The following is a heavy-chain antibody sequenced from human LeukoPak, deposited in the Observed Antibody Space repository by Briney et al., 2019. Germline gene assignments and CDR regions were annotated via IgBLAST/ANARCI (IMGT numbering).Heavy chain of an antibody. J-gene: IGHJ4*02. Sequence: GGSLRLSCAVSGFTVSSNYMSWVRQAPGKGLEWVSVIYAGGNTYYADSVKGRFTISRDNAKNTLFLQMNSLGAEDTAVYYCVRGGRFYASSSAFDYWGQGTLVTVSS. CDR1: GFTVSSNY. CDR2: IYAGGNT. D-gene: IGHD2/OR15-2a*01. V-gene: IGHV3-53*01. CDR3: VRGGRFYASSSAFDY.